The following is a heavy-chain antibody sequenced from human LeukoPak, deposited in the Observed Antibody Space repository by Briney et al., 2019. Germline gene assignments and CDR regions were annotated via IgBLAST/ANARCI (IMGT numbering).Heavy chain of an antibody. CDR3: ATRVSGAFY. Sequence: GESLKISCKGSGYTFTTYCIGWMRQMPGKGLEWMAIITPGTSNTRYSPSLQGQVTISADNSISTAYLQWSSLKASDSAIYYCATRVSGAFYWGLGTLVTVSS. D-gene: IGHD1-26*01. J-gene: IGHJ4*02. V-gene: IGHV5-51*01. CDR2: ITPGTSNT. CDR1: GYTFTTYC.